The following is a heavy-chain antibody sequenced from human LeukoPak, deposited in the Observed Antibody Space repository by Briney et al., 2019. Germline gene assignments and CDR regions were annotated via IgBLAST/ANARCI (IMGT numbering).Heavy chain of an antibody. CDR1: GFTFSSSA. D-gene: IGHD3-16*01. V-gene: IGHV4-34*01. Sequence: GSLRLSCAASGFTFSSSAMHWIRQPPGKGLEWIGEIDHGGSTNYNPSLKSRVTISVDTSKKQFSLKLTSVTAADTAVYYCARRGLYDYVWGSRSYYFDYWGQGTLVTVSS. CDR2: IDHGGST. CDR3: ARRGLYDYVWGSRSYYFDY. J-gene: IGHJ4*02.